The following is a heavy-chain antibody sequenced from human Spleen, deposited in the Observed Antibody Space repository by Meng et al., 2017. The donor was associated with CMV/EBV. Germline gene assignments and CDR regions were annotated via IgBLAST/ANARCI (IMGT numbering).Heavy chain of an antibody. CDR1: GYNFDIYG. CDR3: TLAAGLPDY. V-gene: IGHV1-18*01. CDR2: VSAENGDT. Sequence: QIQLVQSGPELRRPGASVKVSCKASGYNFDIYGITWVRQAPGQGLEWVGWVSAENGDTDYGQKFQGRVTLTEDTSTDTAYLELTSLTFEDTAIYYCTLAAGLPDYWGQGTLVTVSS. J-gene: IGHJ4*02. D-gene: IGHD5/OR15-5a*01.